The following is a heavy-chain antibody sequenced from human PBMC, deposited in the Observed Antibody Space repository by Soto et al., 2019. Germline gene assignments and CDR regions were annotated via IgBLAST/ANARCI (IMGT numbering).Heavy chain of an antibody. CDR3: ARSRTPEYNYGDDGMGYYYYMDV. V-gene: IGHV1-18*01. Sequence: ASVKVSCKASGYTFTSYGISWVRQAPGQGLEWMGWISAYNGNTNYAQKLQGRVTMTTDTSTSTAYMELRSLRSDDTAVYYCARSRTPEYNYGDDGMGYYYYMDVWGKGTTVTVSS. CDR2: ISAYNGNT. J-gene: IGHJ6*03. CDR1: GYTFTSYG. D-gene: IGHD4-17*01.